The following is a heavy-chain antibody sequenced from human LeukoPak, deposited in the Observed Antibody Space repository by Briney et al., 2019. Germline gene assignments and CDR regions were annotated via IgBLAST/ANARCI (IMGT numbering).Heavy chain of an antibody. CDR1: GFTFSSHG. Sequence: PGGSLRLSCAASGFTFSSHGIHWVRQAAGKGLEWVAVVWHDGSNEDYANSVKGRFTISRDNAKNTVSLQMNSLRAEDTAVYYCAREGTTSGSFDYWGQGTLVIVSS. CDR2: VWHDGSNE. D-gene: IGHD1-26*01. J-gene: IGHJ4*02. CDR3: AREGTTSGSFDY. V-gene: IGHV3-33*01.